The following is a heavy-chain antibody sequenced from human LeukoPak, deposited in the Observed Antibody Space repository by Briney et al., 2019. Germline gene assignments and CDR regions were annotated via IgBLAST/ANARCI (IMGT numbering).Heavy chain of an antibody. V-gene: IGHV1-8*01. CDR3: ARERAPYYYYGMDV. Sequence: ASVKVSCTASGYTFTSDDINWVRQATGQGLEWMGWMNPNSGNTGYAQKFQGRVTMTRNTSISTAYMELSSLRSEDTAVYYCARERAPYYYYGMDVWGQGTTVTVSS. J-gene: IGHJ6*02. CDR2: MNPNSGNT. CDR1: GYTFTSDD.